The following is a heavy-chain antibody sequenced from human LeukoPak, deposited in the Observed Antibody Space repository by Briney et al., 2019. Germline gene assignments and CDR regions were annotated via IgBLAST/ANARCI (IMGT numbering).Heavy chain of an antibody. CDR2: ISPNSGGT. CDR3: AIDYYDSSGYRY. Sequence: VASVKVSCKASGYTFTGYYMHWVRQAPGQGLEWMGWISPNSGGTNYAQKFQGRVTMTRDTSISTAYMELSRLRSDDTAVYYCAIDYYDSSGYRYWGQGTLVTVSS. V-gene: IGHV1-2*02. D-gene: IGHD3-22*01. CDR1: GYTFTGYY. J-gene: IGHJ4*02.